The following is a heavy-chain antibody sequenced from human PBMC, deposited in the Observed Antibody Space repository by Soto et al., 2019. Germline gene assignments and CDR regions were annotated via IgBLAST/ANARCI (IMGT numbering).Heavy chain of an antibody. Sequence: QVQLQESGPGLVKPSETLSLTCTVSGGSVSSGSYYWSWIRQPPGKGLEWIGYIYYSGSTNYNPSLKSRVTISVDTSKNQFSLKLSSVTAADTAVYYCARDYYDSSGSFDYWGQGTLVTVSS. J-gene: IGHJ4*02. CDR2: IYYSGST. CDR1: GGSVSSGSYY. CDR3: ARDYYDSSGSFDY. D-gene: IGHD3-22*01. V-gene: IGHV4-61*01.